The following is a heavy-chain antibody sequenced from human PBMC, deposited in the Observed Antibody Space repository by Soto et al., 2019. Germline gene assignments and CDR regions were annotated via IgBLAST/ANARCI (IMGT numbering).Heavy chain of an antibody. V-gene: IGHV3-74*01. CDR2: IDPYDTGI. CDR3: TSETFGARDY. J-gene: IGHJ4*02. D-gene: IGHD3-10*01. CDR1: GFTFSGDW. Sequence: EVQLVESGGGLVQPGGSLRLSCRDSGFTFSGDWMHWVRQAPGKGLDWVSRIDPYDTGISYADSVKGRFTISRDNAKSTLYLQMNSLSPEYTAVYYCTSETFGARDYWGQGTMVTVSS.